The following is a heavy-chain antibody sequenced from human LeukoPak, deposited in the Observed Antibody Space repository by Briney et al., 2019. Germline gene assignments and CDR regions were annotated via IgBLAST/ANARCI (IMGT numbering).Heavy chain of an antibody. V-gene: IGHV3-11*06. Sequence: GGCLRHCCSASGFTFSDYYMSWIRQAPGKGLEWVSYISSSSSYTNYADSVKGRFTISRDNAKNSLYLQMNSLRAEDTAVYYCARDQELLVQNWGQRPVDRVSS. CDR1: GFTFSDYY. D-gene: IGHD6-13*01. CDR2: ISSSSSYT. J-gene: IGHJ4*02. CDR3: ARDQELLVQN.